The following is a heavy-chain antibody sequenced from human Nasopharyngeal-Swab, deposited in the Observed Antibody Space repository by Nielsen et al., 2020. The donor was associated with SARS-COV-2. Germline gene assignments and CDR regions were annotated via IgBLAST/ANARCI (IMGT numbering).Heavy chain of an antibody. J-gene: IGHJ4*02. CDR2: ISSSGSTI. Sequence: APGKGLEWVSYISSSGSTIYYADSVKGRFTISRDNAKNSLYLQMNSLRAEDTAVYYCARGSSSFDYWGQGTLVTVSS. V-gene: IGHV3-11*04. CDR3: ARGSSSFDY. D-gene: IGHD6-6*01.